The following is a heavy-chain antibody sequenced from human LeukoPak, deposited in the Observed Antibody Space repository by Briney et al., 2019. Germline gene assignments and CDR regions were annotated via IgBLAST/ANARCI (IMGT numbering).Heavy chain of an antibody. D-gene: IGHD3-22*01. CDR3: ARETYYYDSSGYYYFDY. Sequence: SETLSLTCAVYGGSFSGYYWSWIRQPPGKGLEWIGEINHSGNTNYNPSLKSRVTISVDTSKNQFSLKLSSVTAADTAVYYCARETYYYDSSGYYYFDYWGQGTLVTVSS. V-gene: IGHV4-34*01. CDR1: GGSFSGYY. J-gene: IGHJ4*02. CDR2: INHSGNT.